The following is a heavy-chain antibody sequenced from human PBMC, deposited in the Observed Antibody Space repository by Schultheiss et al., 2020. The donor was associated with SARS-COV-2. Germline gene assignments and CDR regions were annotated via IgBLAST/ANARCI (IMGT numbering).Heavy chain of an antibody. CDR3: ARGIFGPAVAGLYFQH. J-gene: IGHJ1*01. Sequence: SQTLSLTCGVYGGSFSDDYCTWIRQPPGKGLEWIGEIDHSGGTNYNPSLKSRVTILVDTSKNQFSLKLSSVTAADTAVYYCARGIFGPAVAGLYFQHWGQGTLVTVSS. D-gene: IGHD6-19*01. CDR1: GGSFSDDY. V-gene: IGHV4-34*01. CDR2: IDHSGGT.